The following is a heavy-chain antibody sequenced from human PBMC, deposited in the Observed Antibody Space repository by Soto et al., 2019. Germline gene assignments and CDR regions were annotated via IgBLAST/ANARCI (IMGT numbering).Heavy chain of an antibody. CDR1: GASIGSGTYY. V-gene: IGHV4-31*03. Sequence: QVQLQESGPGLVKPSQTLSLTCTVSGASIGSGTYYWHWIRQHPGKGLEWIGWLSHSGGTYYNPYLRSRMTISVATSKDQFSLRLTSVTAADTAVYYCARGTRPDTRFGESIFDFWGQGTLVTVSS. D-gene: IGHD3-10*01. CDR3: ARGTRPDTRFGESIFDF. CDR2: LSHSGGT. J-gene: IGHJ4*02.